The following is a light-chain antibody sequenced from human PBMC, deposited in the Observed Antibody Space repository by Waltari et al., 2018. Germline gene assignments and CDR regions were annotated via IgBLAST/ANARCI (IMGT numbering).Light chain of an antibody. V-gene: IGKV1-12*01. CDR3: QQAKSFPLT. CDR1: QGISSS. J-gene: IGKJ3*01. CDR2: SAS. Sequence: DIQMTQSPSSVSASVGDRVTITCRASQGISSSLAWYQQKPGKVPNLLLYSASSLQSGVPSRFSGSGSWTYFTLTISSLQPEDSATYYCQQAKSFPLTFGPGTKVDIK.